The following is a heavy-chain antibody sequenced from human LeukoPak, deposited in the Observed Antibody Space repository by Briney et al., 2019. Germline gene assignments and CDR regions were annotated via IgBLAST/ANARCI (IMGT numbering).Heavy chain of an antibody. V-gene: IGHV3-7*01. CDR2: IKKDGTNK. CDR3: AREARGTRAAFDI. J-gene: IGHJ3*02. CDR1: GFTFSSYW. Sequence: GGSLRLSCAASGFTFSSYWMSWVRQAPGKGLEWAANIKKDGTNKYYVGSVRGRFTISRDNAKNSLYLQMNSLRADDTAMYYCAREARGTRAAFDIWGQGTMVTVFS. D-gene: IGHD2-8*01.